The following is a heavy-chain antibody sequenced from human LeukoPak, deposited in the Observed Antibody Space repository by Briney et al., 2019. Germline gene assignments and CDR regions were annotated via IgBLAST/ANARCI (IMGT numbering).Heavy chain of an antibody. J-gene: IGHJ4*02. Sequence: PSETLSLTCTVSGGSISTYDWSWIRQPPGKGLEWIGYIYYSGSTRNNPSLKSRVTVSLDTYMHQFYLKLTSVTAADTAVYYCARGREEVDFDYWGQGTLVTVSS. D-gene: IGHD2-15*01. V-gene: IGHV4-59*01. CDR1: GGSISTYD. CDR2: IYYSGST. CDR3: ARGREEVDFDY.